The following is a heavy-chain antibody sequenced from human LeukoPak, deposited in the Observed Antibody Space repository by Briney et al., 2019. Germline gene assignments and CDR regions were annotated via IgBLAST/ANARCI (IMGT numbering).Heavy chain of an antibody. V-gene: IGHV3-48*01. Sequence: PGGSLRLSCAASGFTFSSYSMNWVRQAPGKGLEWVSYISSSSSTIYYADSVKGRFTISRDNAKNSLYLQMSSLRAEDTAVYYCARDFRGTEWEPQLNYFDYWGQGTLVTVSS. CDR1: GFTFSSYS. D-gene: IGHD1-26*01. CDR3: ARDFRGTEWEPQLNYFDY. J-gene: IGHJ4*02. CDR2: ISSSSSTI.